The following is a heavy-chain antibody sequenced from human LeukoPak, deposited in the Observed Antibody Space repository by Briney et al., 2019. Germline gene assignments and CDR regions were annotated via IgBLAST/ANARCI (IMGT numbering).Heavy chain of an antibody. Sequence: GGSLRLSCAASGFTFSNYWMHWVRQAPGKGLVWVSRINSDGINTSYADSVKGRFTISRDNAKNTLYLQMNSLRAEDTAVYYCVRLSWELGDGGVTWGQGTLVTVSS. CDR1: GFTFSNYW. CDR3: VRLSWELGDGGVT. CDR2: INSDGINT. D-gene: IGHD1-26*01. J-gene: IGHJ5*02. V-gene: IGHV3-74*01.